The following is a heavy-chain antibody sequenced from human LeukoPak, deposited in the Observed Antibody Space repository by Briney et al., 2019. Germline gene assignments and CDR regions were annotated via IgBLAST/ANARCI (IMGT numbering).Heavy chain of an antibody. CDR3: ARDWGFGDSEDWFDP. CDR1: GGFISGYY. D-gene: IGHD3-10*01. Sequence: SETLSLTCTVSGGFISGYYWSWIRQPPGKGLEWIGKINHSGSTNYNPSLRSRVSISVDKSTNHISLEVTSVTAADTAVYYCARDWGFGDSEDWFDPWGQGTLVTVSS. V-gene: IGHV4-34*01. CDR2: INHSGST. J-gene: IGHJ5*02.